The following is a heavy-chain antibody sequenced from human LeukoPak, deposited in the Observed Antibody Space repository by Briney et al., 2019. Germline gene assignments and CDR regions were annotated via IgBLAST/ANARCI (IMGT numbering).Heavy chain of an antibody. Sequence: GGSLRLSCAASGFTFSSYWMSWVRQAPGKGLEWVTFIRYDGSHKYYADSVRGRFTISRDTSTNTLYLQMNSLRSEDTAVYYCAKGAAYTSLDIWGHGTMVTVSS. CDR1: GFTFSSYW. D-gene: IGHD6-25*01. CDR3: AKGAAYTSLDI. CDR2: IRYDGSHK. J-gene: IGHJ3*02. V-gene: IGHV3-30*02.